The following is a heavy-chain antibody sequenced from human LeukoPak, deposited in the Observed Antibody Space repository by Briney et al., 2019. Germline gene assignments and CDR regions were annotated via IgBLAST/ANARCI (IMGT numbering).Heavy chain of an antibody. V-gene: IGHV4-34*01. CDR2: INHRGAT. CDR1: GDSFSGYY. CDR3: ARSWAGMYYPFYYFDY. J-gene: IGHJ4*02. D-gene: IGHD1-26*01. Sequence: SETLSLTCAVYGDSFSGYYWSWIRQPPGKGLEWLAEINHRGATHYNPSLKSRVNISADTSKNQFSLHLDSVTAADTAVYYCARSWAGMYYPFYYFDYWGQGTLVSVSS.